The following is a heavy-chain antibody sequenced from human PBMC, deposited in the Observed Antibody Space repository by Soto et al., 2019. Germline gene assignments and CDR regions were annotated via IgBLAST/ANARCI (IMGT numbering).Heavy chain of an antibody. J-gene: IGHJ4*02. D-gene: IGHD6-13*01. V-gene: IGHV4-30-4*01. CDR2: IYYSGST. CDR3: ARDNAAAGGFDY. Sequence: SETLSLTCTVSGGSISSGDYYWSWIRQPPGKGLEWIGYIYYSGSTYYNPSLKSRVTISVDTSKNQFSPKLSSVTAADTAVYYCARDNAAAGGFDYWGQGTLVTVSS. CDR1: GGSISSGDYY.